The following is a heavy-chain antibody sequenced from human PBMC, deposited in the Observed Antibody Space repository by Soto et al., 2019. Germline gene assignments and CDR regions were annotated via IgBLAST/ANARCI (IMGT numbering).Heavy chain of an antibody. Sequence: EVQLLESGGGLVQPGGSLRLSCAASGFTFSSYAMSWVRQAPGKGLEWVSAISGSGGSTYYADSVKGRFTSSRDNSNNTLYLQMNSLRAEDTAVYYCAKTLYYYDSSGYQWGQGTLVTVSS. J-gene: IGHJ4*02. V-gene: IGHV3-23*01. CDR2: ISGSGGST. CDR3: AKTLYYYDSSGYQ. D-gene: IGHD3-22*01. CDR1: GFTFSSYA.